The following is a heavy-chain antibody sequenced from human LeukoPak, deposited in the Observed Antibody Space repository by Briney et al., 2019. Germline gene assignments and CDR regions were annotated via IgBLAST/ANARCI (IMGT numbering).Heavy chain of an antibody. CDR2: IYYSGST. V-gene: IGHV4-59*01. D-gene: IGHD3-9*01. Sequence: PSETLSLTCTVSGGSISSYYWSWIRQPPGKGLEWMGYIYYSGSTNYNPSLKSRVTISVDTSKNQFSLKLSSVTAADTAVYYCARWGTYYDILTVPGWFDPWGQGTLVTVSS. CDR3: ARWGTYYDILTVPGWFDP. CDR1: GGSISSYY. J-gene: IGHJ5*02.